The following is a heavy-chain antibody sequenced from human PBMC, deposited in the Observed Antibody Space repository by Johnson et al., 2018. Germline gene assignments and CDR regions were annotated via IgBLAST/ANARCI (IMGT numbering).Heavy chain of an antibody. CDR1: GFTFGSYA. CDR2: VSASGDKT. D-gene: IGHD2-15*01. J-gene: IGHJ1*01. Sequence: VQLVQSGGGLVQPGGSLRLSCAASGFTFGSYAMSWVRQAPGKGLEWVSGVSASGDKTYYPDALRGRFTISRDNSKNTRYLEMNSRRVEDTAVYYCAKEDRPTLRPAAYFQHWGQGTLVAVSS. CDR3: AKEDRPTLRPAAYFQH. V-gene: IGHV3-23*04.